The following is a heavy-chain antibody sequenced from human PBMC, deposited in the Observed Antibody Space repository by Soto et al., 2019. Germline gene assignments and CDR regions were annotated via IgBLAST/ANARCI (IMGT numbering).Heavy chain of an antibody. CDR3: AKDRLAGGFDY. CDR2: VSATAGTT. Sequence: GFLRNSCAATGFNFNNVSMSLVRQAPGKGLEWVSLVSATAGTTYYTDSVKGRFTISRDNSRNTVYLQMNSLRADDTAVYYCAKDRLAGGFDYWGQGTLVTVSS. D-gene: IGHD3-16*01. CDR1: GFNFNNVS. V-gene: IGHV3-23*01. J-gene: IGHJ4*02.